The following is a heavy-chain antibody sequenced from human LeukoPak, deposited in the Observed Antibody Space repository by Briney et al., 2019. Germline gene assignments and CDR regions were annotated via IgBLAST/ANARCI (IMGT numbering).Heavy chain of an antibody. J-gene: IGHJ4*02. CDR2: IRYDGSNK. V-gene: IGHV3-30*02. CDR1: GFTFSSYG. Sequence: GSLRLSCAASGFTFSSYGMHWVRQAPGKGLEWVAFIRYDGSNKYYADSVKGRFTISRDNSKNTLYLQMNSLRAEDTAVYYCARGLVRIQLWSTFDYWGQGTLVTVSS. CDR3: ARGLVRIQLWSTFDY. D-gene: IGHD5-18*01.